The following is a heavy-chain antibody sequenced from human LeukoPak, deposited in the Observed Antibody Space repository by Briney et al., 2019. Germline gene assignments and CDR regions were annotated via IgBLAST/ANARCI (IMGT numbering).Heavy chain of an antibody. CDR2: ISSSSSYI. Sequence: GGSLRLSCAASGFTFSGYSMNWVRQAPGKGLEWVSSISSSSSYIYYADSVKGRFTISRDNAKNSLYLQMNSLRAEDTAVYYCARVGTDAFDIWGQGTMVTVSS. V-gene: IGHV3-21*01. J-gene: IGHJ3*02. CDR3: ARVGTDAFDI. CDR1: GFTFSGYS.